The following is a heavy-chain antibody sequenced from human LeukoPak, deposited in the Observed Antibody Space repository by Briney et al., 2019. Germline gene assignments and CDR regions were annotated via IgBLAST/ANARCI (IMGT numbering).Heavy chain of an antibody. Sequence: VGSLRLSCAASGFTFSSYAICWVRQAPGKGLEWVSAISGSGDSTYYADSVKGRFTISRDNSKHTLYLQMNSLRAEDTAVYLCAKQPRRKESYDFWCGYLYGDWGQGTLVTVSS. CDR3: AKQPRRKESYDFWCGYLYGD. J-gene: IGHJ1*01. D-gene: IGHD3-3*01. CDR2: ISGSGDST. CDR1: GFTFSSYA. V-gene: IGHV3-23*01.